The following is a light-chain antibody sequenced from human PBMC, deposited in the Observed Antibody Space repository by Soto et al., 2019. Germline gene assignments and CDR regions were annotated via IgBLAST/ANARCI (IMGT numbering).Light chain of an antibody. CDR3: QQSYSTPRT. Sequence: AIRMTQSPSSLSASTGDRVTITCRASQGISSYLAWYQQKPGKAPELLIFAASSLQSGVPSRFSGRGSGTDFTLTISSLQPEDFATYFCQQSYSTPRTFGQGTKVDI. J-gene: IGKJ1*01. CDR1: QGISSY. V-gene: IGKV1-8*01. CDR2: AAS.